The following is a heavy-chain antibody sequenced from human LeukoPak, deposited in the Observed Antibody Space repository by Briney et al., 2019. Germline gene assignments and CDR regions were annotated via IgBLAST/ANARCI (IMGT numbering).Heavy chain of an antibody. D-gene: IGHD3-10*01. CDR2: IWYDGNNK. V-gene: IGHV3-33*01. Sequence: PGGSLRLSCAASGFSFGTYGMHWVRQAPDKGLEWVAAIWYDGNNKYYADSVKGRFTISRDNSKKTLYLEMNSLRAEDTAVFYCARDLGSGTSLSYFDFWGQGTLVTVS. CDR1: GFSFGTYG. CDR3: ARDLGSGTSLSYFDF. J-gene: IGHJ4*02.